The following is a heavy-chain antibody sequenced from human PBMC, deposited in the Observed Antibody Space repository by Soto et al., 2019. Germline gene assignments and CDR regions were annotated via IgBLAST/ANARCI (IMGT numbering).Heavy chain of an antibody. V-gene: IGHV1-2*04. CDR1: GYTFTGYY. J-gene: IGHJ6*02. CDR3: ARDLGPAAINYYYGMDV. Sequence: GASVKVSCKASGYTFTGYYMHWVRQAPGQGLEWMGWINPNSGGTNYAQKFQGWVTMTRDTSISTAYMELSRLRSDDTAVYYCARDLGPAAINYYYGMDVWGQGTTVTSP. D-gene: IGHD2-2*02. CDR2: INPNSGGT.